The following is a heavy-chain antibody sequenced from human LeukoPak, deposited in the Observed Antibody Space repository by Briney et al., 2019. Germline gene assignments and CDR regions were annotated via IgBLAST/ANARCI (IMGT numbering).Heavy chain of an antibody. CDR3: ARDRLYYYDSSGYYYF. Sequence: GGSLRLSCAASGFTFSSYWMSWVRQAPGKGLEWVANIKQDGSEKYYVDSVKGRFTISRDNAKNSLYLQMNSLRAEDTAVYYCARDRLYYYDSSGYYYFWGQGTLVTVSS. V-gene: IGHV3-7*01. CDR1: GFTFSSYW. J-gene: IGHJ4*02. D-gene: IGHD3-22*01. CDR2: IKQDGSEK.